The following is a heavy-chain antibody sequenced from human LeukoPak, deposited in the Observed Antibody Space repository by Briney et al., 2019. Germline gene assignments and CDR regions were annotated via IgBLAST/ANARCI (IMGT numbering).Heavy chain of an antibody. Sequence: GSLRLSCAASGFTFSSYGMSWVRQAPGKGLEWVSAISGSGGSTYYAGSVQGRFTISRDNSKNTLYLQMNSLRAEDTAVYFCARDYGDYSFVFDYWGQGTLVTVSS. CDR3: ARDYGDYSFVFDY. V-gene: IGHV3-23*01. CDR2: ISGSGGST. J-gene: IGHJ4*02. D-gene: IGHD4-17*01. CDR1: GFTFSSYG.